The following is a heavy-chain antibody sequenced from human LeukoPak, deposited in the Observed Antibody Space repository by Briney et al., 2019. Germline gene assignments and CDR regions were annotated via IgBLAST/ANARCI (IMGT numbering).Heavy chain of an antibody. CDR3: ARASNDCSSTSCPFDY. V-gene: IGHV4-34*01. CDR2: INHSGST. CDR1: GGSFSGYY. D-gene: IGHD2-2*01. Sequence: SETLSLTCAVYGGSFSGYYWSWLRQPPGKGLDWIGEINHSGSTNYNPPLKSRVTISVDTSKNPFSLKLSSVTAADTAVYYCARASNDCSSTSCPFDYWGQGTLVTVSS. J-gene: IGHJ4*02.